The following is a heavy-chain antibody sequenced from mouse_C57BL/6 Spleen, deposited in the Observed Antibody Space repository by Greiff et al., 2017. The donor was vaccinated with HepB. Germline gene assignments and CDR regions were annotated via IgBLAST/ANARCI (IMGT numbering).Heavy chain of an antibody. CDR2: ISSGGDYI. Sequence: EVMLVESGEGLVKPGGSLKLSCAASGFTFSSYAMSWVRQTPEKRLEWVAYISSGGDYIYYADTVKGRFTISRDNARNTLYLQMSSLKSEDTAMYDCTRDYYGSSYRYFDVWGTGTTVTVSS. V-gene: IGHV5-9-1*02. J-gene: IGHJ1*03. CDR3: TRDYYGSSYRYFDV. CDR1: GFTFSSYA. D-gene: IGHD1-1*01.